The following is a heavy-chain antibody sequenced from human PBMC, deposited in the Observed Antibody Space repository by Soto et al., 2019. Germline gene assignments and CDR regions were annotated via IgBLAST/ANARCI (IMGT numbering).Heavy chain of an antibody. V-gene: IGHV3-48*03. D-gene: IGHD3-3*01. Sequence: GWSLRLSCVASGFTFNTYEMNWVLQAPGKGLEWLSYITSSGSPTYYADSVKGRFTISRDNSKNTLYLQMNSLRAEDTAVYYCAKDHLRFLEWFQFDYWGQGTLVTVSS. CDR3: AKDHLRFLEWFQFDY. J-gene: IGHJ4*02. CDR1: GFTFNTYE. CDR2: ITSSGSPT.